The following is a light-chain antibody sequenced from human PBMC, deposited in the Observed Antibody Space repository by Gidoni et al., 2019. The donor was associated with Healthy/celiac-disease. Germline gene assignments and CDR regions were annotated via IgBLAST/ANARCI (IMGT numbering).Light chain of an antibody. V-gene: IGLV3-10*01. CDR2: EDS. J-gene: IGLJ2*01. Sequence: SYALTQPPSASMSPGQPARITCSGDALPKKYAYWYQQKSGQAPVLVIYEDSKRPSGSPERFSGSSSGTMATLTISGAQVEDEADYYCYSTDSSGNHVVFGGGTKLTVL. CDR3: YSTDSSGNHVV. CDR1: ALPKKY.